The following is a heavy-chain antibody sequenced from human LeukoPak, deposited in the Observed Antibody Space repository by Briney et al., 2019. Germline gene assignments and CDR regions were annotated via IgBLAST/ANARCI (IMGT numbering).Heavy chain of an antibody. V-gene: IGHV4-4*07. CDR3: ASRSYSGRPRAFDI. CDR2: IYTSGST. CDR1: GGSISSYY. J-gene: IGHJ3*02. Sequence: PSETLSLTCTVSGGSISSYYWSWIRQPAGKGLEWIGRIYTSGSTNYNPSLKSRVTMSVDTSKNQFSLKLSSVTAADTAVYYCASRSYSGRPRAFDIWGQGTMVTVSS. D-gene: IGHD1-26*01.